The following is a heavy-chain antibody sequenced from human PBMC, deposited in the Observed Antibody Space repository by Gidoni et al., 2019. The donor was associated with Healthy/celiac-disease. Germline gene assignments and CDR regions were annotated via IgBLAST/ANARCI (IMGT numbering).Heavy chain of an antibody. V-gene: IGHV3-23*01. Sequence: EVQLLESGGGLVQPGGYLRLSCAASGFTFSSYAMSWVRQAPGKGLEWVSAISGSGGSTYYADSVKGRFTISRDNSKNTLYLQMNSLRAEDTAVYYCAKDRTTVVPAAISTFDPWGQGTLVTVSS. CDR1: GFTFSSYA. D-gene: IGHD2-2*01. CDR2: ISGSGGST. CDR3: AKDRTTVVPAAISTFDP. J-gene: IGHJ5*02.